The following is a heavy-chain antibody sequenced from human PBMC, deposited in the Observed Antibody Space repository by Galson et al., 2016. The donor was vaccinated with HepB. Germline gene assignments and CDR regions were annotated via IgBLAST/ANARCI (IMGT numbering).Heavy chain of an antibody. Sequence: SLRLSCAASGFIVSSNYMTWVRQAPGKGLEWVSLIYSGGSTYYAASVKGRFTISRDNSKNMLYLQMNSLRAEDTAVYYCAKGVRRGYSYGYPYFDYWGLGTLVTVSS. CDR3: AKGVRRGYSYGYPYFDY. J-gene: IGHJ4*02. V-gene: IGHV3-53*01. CDR2: IYSGGST. D-gene: IGHD5-18*01. CDR1: GFIVSSNY.